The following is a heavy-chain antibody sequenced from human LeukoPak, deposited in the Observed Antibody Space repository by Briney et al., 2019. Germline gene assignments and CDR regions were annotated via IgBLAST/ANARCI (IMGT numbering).Heavy chain of an antibody. CDR1: GFTFSSYA. J-gene: IGHJ4*02. Sequence: GGSLRLSCAASGFTFSSYAMHWVRQAPGKGLEWVAVISYDGSNKYYADSVKGRFTISRDNSKNTLYLQMNSLRAEDTAVYYCAREFNYYDSSGTTNRGYWGQGTLVTVSS. D-gene: IGHD3-22*01. CDR2: ISYDGSNK. CDR3: AREFNYYDSSGTTNRGY. V-gene: IGHV3-30*14.